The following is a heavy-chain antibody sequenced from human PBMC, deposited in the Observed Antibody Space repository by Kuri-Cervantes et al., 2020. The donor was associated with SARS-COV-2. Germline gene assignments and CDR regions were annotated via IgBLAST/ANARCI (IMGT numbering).Heavy chain of an antibody. CDR3: ARDVLLWFREYKGKFDY. Sequence: GESLKISCAASGSTFSDYYMSWIRQAPGKGLEWVSYISSSGSTIYYADPVKGRFTISRDNAKNSLYLQMNSLRAEDTAVYYCARDVLLWFREYKGKFDYWGQGTLVTVSS. CDR1: GSTFSDYY. J-gene: IGHJ4*02. CDR2: ISSSGSTI. D-gene: IGHD3-10*01. V-gene: IGHV3-11*01.